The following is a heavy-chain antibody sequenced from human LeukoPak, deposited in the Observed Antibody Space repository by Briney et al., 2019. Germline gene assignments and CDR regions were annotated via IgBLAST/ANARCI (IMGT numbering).Heavy chain of an antibody. V-gene: IGHV4-59*08. CDR1: GDSISSHY. J-gene: IGHJ3*02. CDR2: ISYSGST. D-gene: IGHD3-10*01. CDR3: SRHRGNDGFDI. Sequence: SETLSLTCTVSGDSISSHYWSWIRQPPGKGPEWIGYISYSGSTEYTPSLSSRVTISIDTARNQFSLKLTSVTAADTALYYCSRHRGNDGFDIWGQGTKVTVFS.